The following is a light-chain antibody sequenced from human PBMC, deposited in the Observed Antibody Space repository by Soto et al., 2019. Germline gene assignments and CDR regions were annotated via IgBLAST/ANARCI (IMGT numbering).Light chain of an antibody. Sequence: EIVLTQSPGTLSLSPGERATLSCRASQSVSSSYLAWYQQKPGQAPRLLIYGASSRATGIPDRFSGSGSGTDFTLTISRLEPEDVAVYYCQQYGSSPCTFGQGTKLGIK. CDR1: QSVSSSY. CDR3: QQYGSSPCT. CDR2: GAS. J-gene: IGKJ2*02. V-gene: IGKV3-20*01.